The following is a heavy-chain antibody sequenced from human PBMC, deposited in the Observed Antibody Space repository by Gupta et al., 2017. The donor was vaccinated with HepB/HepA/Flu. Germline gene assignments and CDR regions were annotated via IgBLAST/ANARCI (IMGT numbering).Heavy chain of an antibody. V-gene: IGHV3-30-3*01. J-gene: IGHJ6*02. Sequence: QVQLVESGGGVVQPGRSLRLSCAASGLTFTDYALHWVRQAPGKGLEWVAVISYGGINKYYADSVKGRFTVSRDNSKSALFLHMNSLRPEDTAVYYCATGSDNGLLGYFYYGLDVWGQGTTVTVSS. CDR3: ATGSDNGLLGYFYYGLDV. CDR1: GLTFTDYA. D-gene: IGHD3-10*01. CDR2: ISYGGINK.